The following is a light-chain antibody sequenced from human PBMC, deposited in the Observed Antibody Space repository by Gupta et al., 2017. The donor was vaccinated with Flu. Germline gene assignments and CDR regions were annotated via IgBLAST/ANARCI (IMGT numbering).Light chain of an antibody. V-gene: IGKV3-20*01. J-gene: IGKJ4*01. CDR3: RHEYNSANT. CDR1: ESLRSNS. CDR2: GAS. Sequence: TLSLSPRERDTVSISASESLRSNSLAWYQQRGDQTPRLLIYGASTSFPGMPDRFSGSGSGTEFTLTIIRRDPADFAVYYCRHEYNSANTFGRGTKVEIK.